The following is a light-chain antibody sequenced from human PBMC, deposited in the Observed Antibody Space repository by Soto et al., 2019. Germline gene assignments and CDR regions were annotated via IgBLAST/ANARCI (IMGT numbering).Light chain of an antibody. CDR1: SSDVGGYNY. Sequence: QSVLTQPRSVSGSPGQSVTISCTGTSSDVGGYNYVSWYQQHPGKAPKLMIYDVSKRPSGVPDRFSGSKSGNTASLTISGLQAEDEADYYCCSYAGSHYVFGTGTKLTVL. V-gene: IGLV2-11*01. CDR3: CSYAGSHYV. J-gene: IGLJ1*01. CDR2: DVS.